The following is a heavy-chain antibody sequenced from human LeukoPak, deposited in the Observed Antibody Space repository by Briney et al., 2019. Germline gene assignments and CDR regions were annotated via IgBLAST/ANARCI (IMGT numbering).Heavy chain of an antibody. D-gene: IGHD2-15*01. CDR3: ARGRWTVRVSGYFDY. J-gene: IGHJ4*02. CDR1: GFTFSSYA. Sequence: GRSLRLSCAASGFTFSSYAMHWVRQAPDKGLEWVAAISYDGSDKYYADSVKGRFTISRDNSKNTLYLQMNSLRAEDTAVYYCARGRWTVRVSGYFDYWGQGTLVTVSS. CDR2: ISYDGSDK. V-gene: IGHV3-30*04.